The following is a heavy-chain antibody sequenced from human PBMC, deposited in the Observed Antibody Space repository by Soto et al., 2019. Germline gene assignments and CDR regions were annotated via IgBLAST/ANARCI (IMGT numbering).Heavy chain of an antibody. Sequence: QVQLVQSGAEVKKPGSSVKVSCKASGGTFSSYTISWVRQAPGQGLEWMGRIIPILGIANYAQKFQGRVTITADKSTSTAYMELSSLRSEDTAVYYCARDPLFGPGSYFPGDWFDPWGQGTLVTVSS. CDR1: GGTFSSYT. J-gene: IGHJ5*02. V-gene: IGHV1-69*08. D-gene: IGHD3-10*01. CDR3: ARDPLFGPGSYFPGDWFDP. CDR2: IIPILGIA.